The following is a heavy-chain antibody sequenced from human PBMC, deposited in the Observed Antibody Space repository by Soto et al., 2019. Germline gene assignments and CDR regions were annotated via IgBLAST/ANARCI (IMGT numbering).Heavy chain of an antibody. J-gene: IGHJ4*02. Sequence: SVKVSCKASGGTFSSYTISWVRQAPGQGLEWMGRIIPILGIANYAQKFQGRVTITADKSTSTAYMELSSLRSEDTAVYYCASGPIAVAGTPVYWGQGTLVTVSS. D-gene: IGHD6-19*01. CDR1: GGTFSSYT. CDR3: ASGPIAVAGTPVY. V-gene: IGHV1-69*02. CDR2: IIPILGIA.